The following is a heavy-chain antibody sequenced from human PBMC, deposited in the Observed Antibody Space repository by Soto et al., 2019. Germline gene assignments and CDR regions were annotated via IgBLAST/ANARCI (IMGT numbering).Heavy chain of an antibody. V-gene: IGHV1-18*01. CDR3: ARESRGSGWIFDY. Sequence: QVQLVQSGPEVKKPGASVKVSCKASGYTFTDHVVSWVRLAPGQGLEWMGWISPDNGNTNYAQKFQGRVTMTRDTSTSTAYMERRSLRSDDTAVFYCARESRGSGWIFDYWGQGTLVTVSS. D-gene: IGHD6-19*01. CDR1: GYTFTDHV. CDR2: ISPDNGNT. J-gene: IGHJ4*02.